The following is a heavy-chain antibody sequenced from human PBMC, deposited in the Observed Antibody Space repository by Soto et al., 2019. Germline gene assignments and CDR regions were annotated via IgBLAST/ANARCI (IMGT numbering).Heavy chain of an antibody. V-gene: IGHV3-43*01. CDR2: ISWDGGST. Sequence: GGSLRLSCAASGFTFDDYTMHWVRQAPGKGLEWVSLISWDGGSTYYADSVKGRFTISRDNSKNSLYLQMNSLRTEDTALYYCAKDVGGSQWGYYYGMDVWGQGTTVTVSS. J-gene: IGHJ6*02. CDR3: AKDVGGSQWGYYYGMDV. CDR1: GFTFDDYT. D-gene: IGHD3-16*01.